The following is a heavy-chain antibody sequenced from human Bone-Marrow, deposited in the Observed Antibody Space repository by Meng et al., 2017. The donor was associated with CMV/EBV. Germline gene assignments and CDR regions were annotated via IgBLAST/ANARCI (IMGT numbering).Heavy chain of an antibody. CDR1: GGSFSGYY. Sequence: GGSLRLSCAVYGGSFSGYYWGWIRQPPGRGLEWVSSISSSSSYIYYADSVKGRFTISRDNAKNSLYLQMNSLRAEDTAVYYCARGPTRTELIDYWGQGTLVTVSS. V-gene: IGHV3-21*01. D-gene: IGHD1-26*01. CDR2: ISSSSSYI. J-gene: IGHJ4*02. CDR3: ARGPTRTELIDY.